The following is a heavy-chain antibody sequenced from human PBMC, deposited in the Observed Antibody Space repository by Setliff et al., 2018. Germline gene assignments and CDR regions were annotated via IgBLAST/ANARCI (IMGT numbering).Heavy chain of an antibody. J-gene: IGHJ4*02. CDR3: VRGQGPRTVVAIPFDH. D-gene: IGHD3-22*01. V-gene: IGHV1-18*01. CDR2: ISPYYGST. Sequence: ASVKVSCKTSGYSFTVLGISWVRQAPGQGLEWMGWISPYYGSTNYAQKFQGRVTMTTDTSTSTAYMELTSLTSDDTALYYCVRGQGPRTVVAIPFDHWGQGTLVTV. CDR1: GYSFTVLG.